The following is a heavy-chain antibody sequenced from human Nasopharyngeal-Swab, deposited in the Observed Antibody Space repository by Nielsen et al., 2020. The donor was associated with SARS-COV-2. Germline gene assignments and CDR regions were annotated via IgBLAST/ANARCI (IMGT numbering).Heavy chain of an antibody. V-gene: IGHV1-2*02. J-gene: IGHJ3*02. CDR1: GYTFTGYY. CDR2: INPNSGGT. D-gene: IGHD2-21*02. CDR3: ARSPNTADAFDI. Sequence: ASVKVSCKASGYTFTGYYMHWVRQAPGQGLEWMGWINPNSGGTNYAQKFQGRVTMTRDTSISTAYMELSRLRSDDAAVYYCARSPNTADAFDIWGQGAIVTVSS.